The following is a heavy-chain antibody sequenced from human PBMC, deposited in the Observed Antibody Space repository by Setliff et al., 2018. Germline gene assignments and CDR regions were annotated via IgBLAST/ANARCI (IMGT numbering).Heavy chain of an antibody. V-gene: IGHV1-69*13. CDR1: GGTFNTNG. CDR2: VIPLFGTT. Sequence: ASVKVSCKASGGTFNTNGISWVRLAPGQGLEWMGRVIPLFGTTNYAQKFQDRVAISADESTSTASMELRSLRSDDTAVYFCALSSLSICSGGNCPNAFDIWGQGTMVTVSS. CDR3: ALSSLSICSGGNCPNAFDI. D-gene: IGHD2-15*01. J-gene: IGHJ3*02.